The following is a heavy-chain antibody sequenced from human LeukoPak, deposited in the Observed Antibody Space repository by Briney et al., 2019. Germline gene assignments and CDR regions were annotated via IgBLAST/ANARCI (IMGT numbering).Heavy chain of an antibody. CDR3: ARDTVHRVAAVEGSY. V-gene: IGHV4-30-4*01. D-gene: IGHD6-13*01. CDR2: IYYSGST. CDR1: GGSISNGDYY. Sequence: SQTLSLTCTVSGGSISNGDYYWSWVRQPPGKGLEWIGYIYYSGSTYYNPSLKSRVTISVDTSKNQFSLNLKSVTAADTAVYYCARDTVHRVAAVEGSYWGQGTLVTVSS. J-gene: IGHJ4*02.